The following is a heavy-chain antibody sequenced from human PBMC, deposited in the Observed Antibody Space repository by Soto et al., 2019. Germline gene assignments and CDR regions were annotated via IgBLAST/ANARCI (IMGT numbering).Heavy chain of an antibody. J-gene: IGHJ4*02. CDR2: VSYDGSNK. CDR1: GVTFSSYG. D-gene: IGHD3-22*01. CDR3: AKDTYYYDRSGYYTYDH. V-gene: IGHV3-30*18. Sequence: PGGSLSLSCAASGVTFSSYGVHWVRQASGKGLEWVARVSYDGSNKHYADSVKGRGTISRDNSSNTLDMQMNSLRTEDTAVYYCAKDTYYYDRSGYYTYDHWGQGT.